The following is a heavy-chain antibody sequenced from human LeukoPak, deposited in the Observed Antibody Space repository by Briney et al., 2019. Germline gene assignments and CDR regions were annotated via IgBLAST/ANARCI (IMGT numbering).Heavy chain of an antibody. CDR2: INHSGST. D-gene: IGHD6-13*01. CDR3: ASAPKYSSSWYDTTFDY. V-gene: IGHV4-34*01. J-gene: IGHJ4*02. Sequence: SETLSLTCAVYGGSFSGYYWSWIRQPPGKGLEWIGEINHSGSTNYNPSLKSRVTISVDTSKNQFSLKLSSVTAADTAVYYCASAPKYSSSWYDTTFDYWGQGTLVTVSS. CDR1: GGSFSGYY.